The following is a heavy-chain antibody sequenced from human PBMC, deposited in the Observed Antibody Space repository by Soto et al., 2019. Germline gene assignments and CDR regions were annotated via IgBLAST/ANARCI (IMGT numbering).Heavy chain of an antibody. CDR3: ARAGDDYDDHNAFDY. V-gene: IGHV3-21*01. Sequence: EVQLVESGGGLVKPGGSLKLACAASGFTFSSYSMNWVRQAPGKGLEWVSSISSSSSYIYYADSVKGRFTISRDNAKNSLYLQMNSLRAEDTAVYYCARAGDDYDDHNAFDYWGQGTLVTVSS. D-gene: IGHD4-17*01. CDR1: GFTFSSYS. J-gene: IGHJ4*02. CDR2: ISSSSSYI.